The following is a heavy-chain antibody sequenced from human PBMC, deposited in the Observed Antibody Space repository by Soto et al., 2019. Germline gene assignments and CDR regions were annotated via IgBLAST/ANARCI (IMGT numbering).Heavy chain of an antibody. CDR3: VSQRTSVLTQAYFDY. CDR2: VYYRGRS. D-gene: IGHD2-8*01. J-gene: IGHJ4*02. V-gene: IGHV4-39*01. CDR1: GCSVSNSNYY. Sequence: SETLSLTCPVSGCSVSNSNYYWGWIRQSPGKGLEWIGSVYYRGRSYSKSSVKSRVTISVDTSKNQFSLNLNSVTASDTAVYYCVSQRTSVLTQAYFDYWGPGALVTVSS.